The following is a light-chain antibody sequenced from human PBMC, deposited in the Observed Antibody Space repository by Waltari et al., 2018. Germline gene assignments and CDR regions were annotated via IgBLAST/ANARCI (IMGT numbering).Light chain of an antibody. Sequence: DIQMTQSPSSLSASVGDRVTITCRASQDISSYLNWYQQKPGKAPKLLIYAASSLQSGVPSKFSGSGSGTDFTLTISSLQPDDFATYYCQQYDTYTYTFGQGTKLEI. J-gene: IGKJ2*01. CDR1: QDISSY. CDR2: AAS. CDR3: QQYDTYTYT. V-gene: IGKV1-39*01.